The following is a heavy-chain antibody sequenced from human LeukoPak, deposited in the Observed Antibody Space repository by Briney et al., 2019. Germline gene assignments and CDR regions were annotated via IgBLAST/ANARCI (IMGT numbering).Heavy chain of an antibody. V-gene: IGHV4-34*01. D-gene: IGHD3-22*01. CDR2: INHSGST. J-gene: IGHJ4*02. CDR1: SGSFSGYY. Sequence: PSETLSLTCAVYSGSFSGYYWSWIRQPPGKGLEWIGEINHSGSTNYNPSLKSRVTISVDTSKNQFSLKLSSVTAADTAVYYCARAGDRSGYSDYWGQGTLVTVSS. CDR3: ARAGDRSGYSDY.